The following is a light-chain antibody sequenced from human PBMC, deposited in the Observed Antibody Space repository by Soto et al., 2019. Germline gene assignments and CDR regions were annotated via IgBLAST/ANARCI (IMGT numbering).Light chain of an antibody. J-gene: IGLJ3*02. CDR1: TGAVTSDYY. Sequence: QAVVTQEPSLTVSPGGTVTLTCASSTGAVTSDYYPNWLQQKPGQAPRSLIHSTYTRHFWTPARFSGSLLGGKAALTVSDVQPEDEADYYCLLYHGAAQVFGGRTKLTVL. CDR2: STY. V-gene: IGLV7-43*01. CDR3: LLYHGAAQV.